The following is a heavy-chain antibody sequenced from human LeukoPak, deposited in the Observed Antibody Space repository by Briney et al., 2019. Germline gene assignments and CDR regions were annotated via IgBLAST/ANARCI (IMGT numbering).Heavy chain of an antibody. Sequence: SSQTLSLTCAVSGGSISSGGYSWSWIRQPPGEGLEWIGYIYHSGSTYYNPSLKSRVTMSVDTSKNQFSLKLSSVTAADTAVYYCARDRILYYYYYGMDVWGQGTTVTVSS. V-gene: IGHV4-30-2*01. J-gene: IGHJ6*02. CDR3: ARDRILYYYYYGMDV. CDR2: IYHSGST. CDR1: GGSISSGGYS.